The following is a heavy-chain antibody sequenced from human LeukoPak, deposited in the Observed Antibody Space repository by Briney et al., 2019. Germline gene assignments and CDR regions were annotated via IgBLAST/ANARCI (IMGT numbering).Heavy chain of an antibody. V-gene: IGHV3-74*01. CDR3: ARGTEGYTYGEFDS. Sequence: PGGSLRLSCAASGSTFSDYWMHWVRQAPGKGLVWVSRIHRDGSSTTYADSVKGRFTTSRDNAKNTLYLQMNSLRAEDTAMYYCARGTEGYTYGEFDSWGQGTLVTVSS. D-gene: IGHD5-18*01. J-gene: IGHJ5*01. CDR2: IHRDGSST. CDR1: GSTFSDYW.